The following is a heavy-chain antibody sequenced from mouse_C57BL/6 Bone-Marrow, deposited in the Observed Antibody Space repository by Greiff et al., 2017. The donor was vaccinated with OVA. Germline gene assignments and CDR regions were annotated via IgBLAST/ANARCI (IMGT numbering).Heavy chain of an antibody. CDR2: IDPSDSYT. V-gene: IGHV1-59*01. CDR1: GYTFTSYW. J-gene: IGHJ2*01. Sequence: QVQLQQPGAELVRPGTSVKLSCKASGYTFTSYWMHWVKQRPGQGLEWIGVIDPSDSYTNYNQKFKGKATLTVDTSSSTAYMQLSSLTSEDSAVYYCARPDYYGSSYSYYFDYWGQGTTLTVSS. CDR3: ARPDYYGSSYSYYFDY. D-gene: IGHD1-1*01.